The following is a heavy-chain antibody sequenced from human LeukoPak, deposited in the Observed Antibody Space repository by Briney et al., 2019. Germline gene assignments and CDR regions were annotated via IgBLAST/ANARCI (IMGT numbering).Heavy chain of an antibody. CDR3: ARFAAGGSYYYYMDV. J-gene: IGHJ6*03. CDR1: GFTFSSYS. CDR2: ISSGSSSI. Sequence: GGSLRLSCAASGFTFSSYSMNWVRQAPGKGLEWVSSISSGSSSIYYADSVKGRFTISRDNAKNSLYLQMNSLRADDTAVYYCARFAAGGSYYYYMDVWGKGTTVTVSS. V-gene: IGHV3-21*01. D-gene: IGHD6-25*01.